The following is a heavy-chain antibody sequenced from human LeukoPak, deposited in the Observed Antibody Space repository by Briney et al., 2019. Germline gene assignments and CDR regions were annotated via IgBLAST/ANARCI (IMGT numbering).Heavy chain of an antibody. CDR1: GGSISSYY. Sequence: SETLSLTCTVAGGSISSYYWSWIRQPPGKGLELIGYIYYSGSTNYNPSFKSRVTISVDTSKNQFSLKLSSVTAADTAVYYCARVPLTAVWGAFDIWGQGTMVTVSS. CDR2: IYYSGST. CDR3: ARVPLTAVWGAFDI. V-gene: IGHV4-59*01. J-gene: IGHJ3*02. D-gene: IGHD2-21*02.